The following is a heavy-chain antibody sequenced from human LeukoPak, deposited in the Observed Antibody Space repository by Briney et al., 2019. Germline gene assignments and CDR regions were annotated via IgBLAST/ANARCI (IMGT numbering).Heavy chain of an antibody. V-gene: IGHV3-74*01. CDR2: INPDDEST. Sequence: GGSLRLSCVASGFTFRKYWLHWVRQAPGKGLEWVSRINPDDESTSYADSVRGRFTISRDNAQNTLYLQMISLIAEDTAVYYCASRPHPELTLDYWGQGTLVTVSS. D-gene: IGHD1-14*01. J-gene: IGHJ4*02. CDR3: ASRPHPELTLDY. CDR1: GFTFRKYW.